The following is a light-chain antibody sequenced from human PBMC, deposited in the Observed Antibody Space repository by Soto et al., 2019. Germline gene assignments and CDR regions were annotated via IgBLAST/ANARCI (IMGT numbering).Light chain of an antibody. V-gene: IGLV1-51*02. CDR1: SSNIGNNY. Sequence: QSVLTQPPSVSAAPGQKVTISCSGSSSNIGNNYVSWYQQLPGTAPKLLIYESNKRPSGIPDRFSGSKSGTSATLGITGLQTGDEADYYCGTWDSSLSADWVFGGGTKLTVL. CDR3: GTWDSSLSADWV. CDR2: ESN. J-gene: IGLJ3*02.